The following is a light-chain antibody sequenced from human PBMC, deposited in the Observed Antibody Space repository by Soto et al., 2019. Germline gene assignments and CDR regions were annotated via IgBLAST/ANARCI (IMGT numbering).Light chain of an antibody. CDR3: QQYNDWPA. V-gene: IGKV3-20*01. J-gene: IGKJ3*01. CDR2: GAS. Sequence: EIVLTQSPGTLSFSPGERATLSCRASQSVSSNYLAWYQQKPGQAPRLLIYGASSRATGIPDRFSGSGSGTDFTLTVSRLEPEDFAVYYCQQYNDWPAFGPGTKVDIK. CDR1: QSVSSNY.